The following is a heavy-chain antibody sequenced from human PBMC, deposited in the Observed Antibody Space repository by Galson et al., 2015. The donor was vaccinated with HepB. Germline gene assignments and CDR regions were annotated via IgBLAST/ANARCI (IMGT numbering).Heavy chain of an antibody. V-gene: IGHV3-15*01. CDR1: GFTFSNAW. D-gene: IGHD5-24*01. J-gene: IGHJ4*02. CDR3: TTMRRDGYLIVYYFDY. CDR2: IKSTTDGGTT. Sequence: SLRLSCAASGFTFSNAWMSWVRQAPGKGLEWVGRIKSTTDGGTTDYAAPVKGRFTISRDDSKNTLYLQMNSLKTEDTAVYWCTTMRRDGYLIVYYFDYWGQGTLVTVSS.